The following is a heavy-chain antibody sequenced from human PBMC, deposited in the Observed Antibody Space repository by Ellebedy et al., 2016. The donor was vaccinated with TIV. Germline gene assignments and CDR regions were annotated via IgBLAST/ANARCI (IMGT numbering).Heavy chain of an antibody. CDR3: AREQGDNSWYSFDY. D-gene: IGHD6-13*01. CDR2: ISPYDGRT. CDR1: GYTFSNYG. J-gene: IGHJ4*02. Sequence: AASVKVSCKASGYTFSNYGIDWVRQAPGQGLEWMGYISPYDGRTVYAQRLQDRITMTKYTSTSTVYMDLRTLRSDDTAVYYCAREQGDNSWYSFDYWGQGTLVTVPS. V-gene: IGHV1-18*01.